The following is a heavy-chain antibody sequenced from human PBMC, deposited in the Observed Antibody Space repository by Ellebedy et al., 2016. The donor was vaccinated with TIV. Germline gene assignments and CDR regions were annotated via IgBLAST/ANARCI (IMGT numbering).Heavy chain of an antibody. J-gene: IGHJ4*02. D-gene: IGHD6-13*01. CDR2: ISSSGTYL. Sequence: PGGSLRLSCAASGFTFSGFTMNWVRQAPGKGLEWVSSISSSGTYLHNADSVKVRFIISRDNAKNSLYLQMNSLRVEDTAIYYCARPAAAYSSSWYDFDCWGQGTLVTVSS. V-gene: IGHV3-21*01. CDR3: ARPAAAYSSSWYDFDC. CDR1: GFTFSGFT.